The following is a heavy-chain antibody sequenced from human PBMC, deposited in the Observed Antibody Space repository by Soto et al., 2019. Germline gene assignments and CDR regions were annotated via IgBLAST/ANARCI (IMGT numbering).Heavy chain of an antibody. CDR3: ASRFRSSRSCLPCSDP. V-gene: IGHV3-48*03. CDR1: GFTFSSYE. CDR2: ISSSGSTI. J-gene: IGHJ5*02. D-gene: IGHD6-13*01. Sequence: LRLSCAASGFTFSSYEMHWVRQAPGKGLEWVSYISSSGSTIYYADSVKGRFTISRDNAKNSLYLQLNSLRAEDTAGYYCASRFRSSRSCLPCSDPRGQAPLGAVSS.